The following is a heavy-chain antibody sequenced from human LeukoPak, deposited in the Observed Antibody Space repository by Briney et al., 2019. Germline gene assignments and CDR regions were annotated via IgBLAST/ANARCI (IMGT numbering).Heavy chain of an antibody. CDR2: ISAQNGNT. Sequence: GASVTVSCKSSGYMFTSHGIHWLRQAPGQGLEWMGWISAQNGNTNYMQQFLGRVTMTRDTSASTGYMELRSLTSDDTAVYYCARESNGGYGFDYWGQGTPVTVAS. J-gene: IGHJ4*02. D-gene: IGHD5-12*01. CDR1: GYMFTSHG. V-gene: IGHV1-18*01. CDR3: ARESNGGYGFDY.